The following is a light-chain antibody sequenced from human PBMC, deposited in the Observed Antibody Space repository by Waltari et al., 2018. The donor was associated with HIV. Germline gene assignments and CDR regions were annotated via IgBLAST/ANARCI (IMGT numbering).Light chain of an antibody. Sequence: DIVMTQSPNSLAVSLGERATINCRSSRTILYSSENRDCLAWYQQNPGQSPKVLIYWASTRASGVPDRFSGSGSGTNFSLTISALQSDDVALYYCQQYYTPGPTFGGGTKVEIK. CDR1: RTILYSSENRDC. CDR3: QQYYTPGPT. J-gene: IGKJ4*01. V-gene: IGKV4-1*01. CDR2: WAS.